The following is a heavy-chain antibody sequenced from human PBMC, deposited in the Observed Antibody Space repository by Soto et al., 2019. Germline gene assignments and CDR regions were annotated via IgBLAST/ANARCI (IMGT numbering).Heavy chain of an antibody. J-gene: IGHJ6*02. CDR3: ARAPDGTRGGMDV. V-gene: IGHV3-33*01. CDR1: GFTFSSYG. D-gene: IGHD1-26*01. Sequence: QVQLVESGGGVVQPGRSLRLSCAASGFTFSSYGMHWVRQAPGKGLEWVAVIWYDGSNKYYADSVKGRFTISRDNSKNXXXXQMXSXXAEXXAVXXCARAPDGTRGGMDVWGQGTTVTVSS. CDR2: IWYDGSNK.